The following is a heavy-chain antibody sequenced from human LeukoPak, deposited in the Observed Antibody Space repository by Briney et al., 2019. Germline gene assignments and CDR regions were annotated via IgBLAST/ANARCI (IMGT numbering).Heavy chain of an antibody. J-gene: IGHJ4*02. CDR2: INSDGSST. V-gene: IGHV3-74*01. CDR1: GFTFSSYW. D-gene: IGHD3-22*01. Sequence: GGSLRLSCAASGFTFSSYWMQWVRHAPGKGLVWVSRINSDGSSTNYADSVKGRFTISRDNAKDTLYLQMNSLRAEDTAVYYCARGDYYDSSGPALFDYWGQGTLVTASS. CDR3: ARGDYYDSSGPALFDY.